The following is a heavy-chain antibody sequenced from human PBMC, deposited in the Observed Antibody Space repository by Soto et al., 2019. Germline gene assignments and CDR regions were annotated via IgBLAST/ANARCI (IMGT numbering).Heavy chain of an antibody. Sequence: SETLSLTCAVYGGSFSGYYWSWIRQPPGKGLEWIGEINHSGSTNYNPSLKSRVTISVDTSKNQFSLKLSSVTAADTAVYYCARGLGGAKAAGNSSVDFDYWGQGTLVTVSS. CDR2: INHSGST. D-gene: IGHD6-13*01. J-gene: IGHJ4*02. CDR3: ARGLGGAKAAGNSSVDFDY. CDR1: GGSFSGYY. V-gene: IGHV4-34*01.